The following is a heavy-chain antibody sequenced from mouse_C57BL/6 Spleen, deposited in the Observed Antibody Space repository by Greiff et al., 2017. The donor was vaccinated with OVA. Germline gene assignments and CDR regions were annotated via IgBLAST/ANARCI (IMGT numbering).Heavy chain of an antibody. J-gene: IGHJ1*03. V-gene: IGHV14-3*01. CDR3: AHDYDVRGWYFDV. D-gene: IGHD2-4*01. Sequence: SVAELVRPGASVKLSCTASGFNIKNTYMHWVKQRPEQGLEWIGRIDPANGNTKYAPKFQGKATITADTSSTTAYLQLSSLTSEDTAIYYCAHDYDVRGWYFDVWGTGTTVTVSS. CDR1: GFNIKNTY. CDR2: IDPANGNT.